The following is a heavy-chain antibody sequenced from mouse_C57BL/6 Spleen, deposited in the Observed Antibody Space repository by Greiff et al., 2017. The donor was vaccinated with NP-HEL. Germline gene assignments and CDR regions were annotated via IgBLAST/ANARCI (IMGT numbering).Heavy chain of an antibody. V-gene: IGHV1-69*01. D-gene: IGHD2-1*01. CDR1: GYTFTSYW. CDR3: ARSAPYGKGYFDV. CDR2: IDPSDSYT. Sequence: QVQLQQPGAELVMPGASVKLSCKASGYTFTSYWMHWVKQRPGQGLEWIGEIDPSDSYTNYNQKFKGKSTLTVDKSSSTAYMQLSSLTSEDSAVYYCARSAPYGKGYFDVWGTGTTVTVSS. J-gene: IGHJ1*03.